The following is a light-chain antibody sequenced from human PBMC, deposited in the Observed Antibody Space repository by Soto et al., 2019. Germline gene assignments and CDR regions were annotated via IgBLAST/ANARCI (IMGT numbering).Light chain of an antibody. CDR2: EVS. Sequence: QSALTQPASVSGSPGQSITISCTGTSSDVGGYNYVSWYQQHPGKAPKLMIYEVSNRPSGVSNRFSGSKSGNTASLTISGLQAEDEADYYCSSYTSSSNWVFGGGTKRTGL. J-gene: IGLJ3*02. CDR3: SSYTSSSNWV. CDR1: SSDVGGYNY. V-gene: IGLV2-14*01.